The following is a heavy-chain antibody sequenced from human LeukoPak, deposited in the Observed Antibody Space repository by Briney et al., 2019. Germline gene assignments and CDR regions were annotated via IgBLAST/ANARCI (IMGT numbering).Heavy chain of an antibody. CDR2: INPNSGGT. D-gene: IGHD3-10*01. CDR1: GYTFTGYY. CDR3: ATSPVTMVRGVISLHYYFDY. J-gene: IGHJ4*02. Sequence: GASVKVSCKASGYTFTGYYMHWVRQAPGQGLEWMGWINPNSGGTNYAQKFQGRVTMTRDTSISTAYMELSSLRSEDTAVYYCATSPVTMVRGVISLHYYFDYWGQGTLVTVSS. V-gene: IGHV1-2*02.